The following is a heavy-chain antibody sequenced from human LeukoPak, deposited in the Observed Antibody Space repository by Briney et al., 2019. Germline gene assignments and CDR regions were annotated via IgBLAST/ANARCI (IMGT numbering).Heavy chain of an antibody. D-gene: IGHD3-10*01. CDR3: AREKRDYYGSGRRWFDP. J-gene: IGHJ5*02. V-gene: IGHV4-59*12. CDR2: IYYSGST. CDR1: GGSISTYY. Sequence: SETLSLTCTVSGGSISTYYWNWIRQPPGKGLEWIGYIYYSGSTNYNPSLKSRVTISVDTSKNQFSLKLSSVTAADTAVYYCAREKRDYYGSGRRWFDPWGQGTLVTVSS.